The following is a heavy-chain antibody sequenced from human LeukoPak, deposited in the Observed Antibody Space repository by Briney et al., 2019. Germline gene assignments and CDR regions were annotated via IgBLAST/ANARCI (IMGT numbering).Heavy chain of an antibody. Sequence: SSETLSLTCTASGGSISSSSYYWGWVRQPPGKGLEWIVSIYYSGSTYYNPSLKSRVTISVDTSKNQYSLMLSSVTAADTAVYYCARFSFAGAFDIWGQGTMVTVSS. CDR2: IYYSGST. D-gene: IGHD3-16*01. CDR3: ARFSFAGAFDI. J-gene: IGHJ3*02. CDR1: GGSISSSSYY. V-gene: IGHV4-39*07.